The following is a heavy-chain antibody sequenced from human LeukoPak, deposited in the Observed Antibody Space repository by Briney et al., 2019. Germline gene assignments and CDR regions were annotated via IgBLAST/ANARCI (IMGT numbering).Heavy chain of an antibody. CDR2: INPYSGDT. D-gene: IGHD3-10*01. CDR3: ARDLGGAGTYYL. CDR1: GYTFTGYH. V-gene: IGHV1-2*06. Sequence: ASVKVSCKASGYTFTGYHIHWVRQAPGQGLEWMGRINPYSGDTNFAQKFQGKVTMTRDTSITTAYMELSRLRSDDTAVYYCARDLGGAGTYYLWGQGTLVTVSS. J-gene: IGHJ4*02.